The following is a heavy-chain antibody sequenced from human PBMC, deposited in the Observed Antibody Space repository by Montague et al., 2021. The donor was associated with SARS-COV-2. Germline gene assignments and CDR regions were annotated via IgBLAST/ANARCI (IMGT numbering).Heavy chain of an antibody. D-gene: IGHD1-1*01. V-gene: IGHV4-59*01. CDR2: VHYTRST. CDR1: GDSISSYY. Sequence: SETLSLTCEVSGDSISSYYWSWIRQSPGKGLEWIGYVHYTRSTEYNHSLKTRGTLSLGTPRNHFSLKLRSVTAAATAVDYCARAQNTCFIANCVNYFEVWGLGALVTVSS. J-gene: IGHJ4*02. CDR3: ARAQNTCFIANCVNYFEV.